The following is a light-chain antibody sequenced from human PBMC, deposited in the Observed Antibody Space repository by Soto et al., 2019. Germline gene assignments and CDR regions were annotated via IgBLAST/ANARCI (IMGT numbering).Light chain of an antibody. CDR3: QQYNNWPPLT. J-gene: IGKJ4*01. CDR2: GAS. V-gene: IGKV3-15*01. Sequence: EIVMTQSPATLSVSPGERATLSCRASQSVSSNLAWYQQKPGQAPRLLIYGASTRATGIPARFSGSGSGTEFTLTISSLQSEDVAVYCCQQYNNWPPLTFGGGTKVEIK. CDR1: QSVSSN.